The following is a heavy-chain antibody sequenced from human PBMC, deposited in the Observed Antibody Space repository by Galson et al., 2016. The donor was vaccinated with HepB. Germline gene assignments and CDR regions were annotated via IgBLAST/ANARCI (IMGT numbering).Heavy chain of an antibody. CDR3: ARDVGSRSRRDDY. CDR1: GGSISGFY. V-gene: IGHV4-4*07. D-gene: IGHD2-15*01. CDR2: IYTSGNT. Sequence: SETLSLTCTVSGGSISGFYWSWIRQPAGKELAWIGRIYTSGNTNYNPSLKSRVTMSVDTSKNQFSLKLRAVTAADTAVYYCARDVGSRSRRDDYWGQGTLVTVSS. J-gene: IGHJ4*02.